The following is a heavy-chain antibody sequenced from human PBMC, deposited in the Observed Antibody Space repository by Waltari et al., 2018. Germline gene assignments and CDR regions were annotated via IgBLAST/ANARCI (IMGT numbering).Heavy chain of an antibody. CDR3: ARDLVPAEYMDV. D-gene: IGHD2-2*01. Sequence: EVQLVESGGALVKPGGSLRLSCAASGFTFSNYSMNWVRQAPGKGLELFSYISKNSSDIFYADSIKGRFTISRDNDNNSLYLQMNSLRADDTAVYYCARDLVPAEYMDVWGKGTTVTVSS. CDR1: GFTFSNYS. CDR2: ISKNSSDI. V-gene: IGHV3-21*02. J-gene: IGHJ6*03.